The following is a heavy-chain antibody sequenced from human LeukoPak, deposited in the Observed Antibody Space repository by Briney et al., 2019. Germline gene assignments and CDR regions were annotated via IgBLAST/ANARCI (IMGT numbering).Heavy chain of an antibody. Sequence: PGGSLRLSCAASGFTFDDYGMSWVRQAPGKGLEWVSGINWNGGSTGYADSVKGRFTISRDNAKNSLYLQMNSLRAEDTAVYYCARDLGYCSGGSCRPLGYWGQGTLVTVSS. V-gene: IGHV3-20*04. J-gene: IGHJ4*02. CDR1: GFTFDDYG. CDR3: ARDLGYCSGGSCRPLGY. CDR2: INWNGGST. D-gene: IGHD2-15*01.